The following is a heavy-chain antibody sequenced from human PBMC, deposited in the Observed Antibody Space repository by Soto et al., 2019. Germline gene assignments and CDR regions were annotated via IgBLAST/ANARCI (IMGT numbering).Heavy chain of an antibody. CDR3: ARDFGCVEFKFLYGMDV. CDR2: ISYDGSNK. J-gene: IGHJ6*02. Sequence: GGSLRLSCAASGFTFSSYAMHWVRQAPGKGLEWVAVISYDGSNKYYADSVKGRFTISRDTSKNTLYLQMNSLRAEDTALYCCARDFGCVEFKFLYGMDVWGQGTTVTVSS. CDR1: GFTFSSYA. D-gene: IGHD3-16*01. V-gene: IGHV3-30-3*01.